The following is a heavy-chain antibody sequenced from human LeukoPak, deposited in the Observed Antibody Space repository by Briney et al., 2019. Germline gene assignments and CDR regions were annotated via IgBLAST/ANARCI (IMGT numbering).Heavy chain of an antibody. CDR1: GFTFSNYG. Sequence: SGGSLRLSCVASGFTFSNYGMHWVRQAPGKGRKWGAVISFDASNKYYAVSVKGRFTISTDHSKNTLYLQMNSLRAEDTAVYYCAKDRARGVPAAIPGYWGQGTLVTVSS. CDR2: ISFDASNK. CDR3: AKDRARGVPAAIPGY. J-gene: IGHJ4*02. V-gene: IGHV3-33*06. D-gene: IGHD2-2*02.